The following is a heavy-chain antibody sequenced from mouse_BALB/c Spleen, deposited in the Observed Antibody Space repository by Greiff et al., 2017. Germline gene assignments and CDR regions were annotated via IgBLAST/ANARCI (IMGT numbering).Heavy chain of an antibody. J-gene: IGHJ4*01. D-gene: IGHD2-3*01. CDR2: IDPENGNT. V-gene: IGHV14-1*02. Sequence: EVQLQQSGAELVRPGALVKLSCKASGFNIKDYYMHWVKQRPEQGLEWIGWIDPENGNTIYDPKFQGKASITADTSSNTAYLQLSSLTSEDTAVYYCASYDGYYGLYAMDYWGQGTSVTVSS. CDR1: GFNIKDYY. CDR3: ASYDGYYGLYAMDY.